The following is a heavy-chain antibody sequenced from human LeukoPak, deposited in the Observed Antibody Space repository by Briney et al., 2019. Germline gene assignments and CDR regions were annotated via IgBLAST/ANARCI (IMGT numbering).Heavy chain of an antibody. V-gene: IGHV5-51*01. CDR2: IYPGDSDT. CDR3: ARRAGYSSSWFYFDY. J-gene: IGHJ4*02. Sequence: GDSLKISCKGSGYSFTSHWIAWVRQMPGKGLEWMGIIYPGDSDTRYSPSFQGQVTISADKSISTAYVQWSSLKASDTAMYYCARRAGYSSSWFYFDYWGQGTLVTVSS. D-gene: IGHD6-13*01. CDR1: GYSFTSHW.